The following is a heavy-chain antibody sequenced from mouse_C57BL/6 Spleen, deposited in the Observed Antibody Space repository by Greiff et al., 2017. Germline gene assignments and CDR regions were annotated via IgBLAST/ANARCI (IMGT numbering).Heavy chain of an antibody. V-gene: IGHV1-80*01. D-gene: IGHD4-1*01. J-gene: IGHJ2*01. CDR1: GYAFSSYW. Sequence: QVQLQQSGAELVKPGASVKISCKASGYAFSSYWMHWVKQRPGKGLEWIGQIYPGDGGTTYNGKFKGKATLTADKASSTAYMQLSSLTSEDSAVYFCARGELGRNFDDWGQGTTLTVSS. CDR2: IYPGDGGT. CDR3: ARGELGRNFDD.